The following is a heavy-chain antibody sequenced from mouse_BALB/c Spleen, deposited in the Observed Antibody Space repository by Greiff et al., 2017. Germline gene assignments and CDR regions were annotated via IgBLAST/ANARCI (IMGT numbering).Heavy chain of an antibody. V-gene: IGHV5-17*02. CDR1: GFTFSSFG. J-gene: IGHJ1*01. D-gene: IGHD2-2*01. CDR2: ISSGSSTI. Sequence: EVKVEESGGGLVQPGGSMKLSCVASGFTFSSFGMHWVRQAPEKGLEWVAYISSGSSTIYYADTVKGRFTISRDNPKNTLFLQMTSLRSEDTAMYYCARSGYGYDVRWYFDVWGAGTTVTVSS. CDR3: ARSGYGYDVRWYFDV.